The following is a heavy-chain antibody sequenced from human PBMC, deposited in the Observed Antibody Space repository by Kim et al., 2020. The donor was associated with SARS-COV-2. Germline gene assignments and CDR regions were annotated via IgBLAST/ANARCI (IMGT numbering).Heavy chain of an antibody. D-gene: IGHD2-2*02. V-gene: IGHV4-61*02. CDR2: IYTSGST. CDR3: ARARRPAAIRVSNLGAFDI. CDR1: GGSISSGSYY. Sequence: SETLSLTCTVSGGSISSGSYYWSWIRQPAGKGLEWIGRIYTSGSTNYNPSLKSRVTISVDTSKNQFSLKLSSVTAADTAVYYCARARRPAAIRVSNLGAFDIWGQGTMVTVSS. J-gene: IGHJ3*02.